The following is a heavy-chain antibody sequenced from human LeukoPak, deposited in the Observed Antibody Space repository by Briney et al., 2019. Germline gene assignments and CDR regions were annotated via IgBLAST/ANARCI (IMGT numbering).Heavy chain of an antibody. CDR1: GYTFTGYY. D-gene: IGHD3-22*01. J-gene: IGHJ4*02. CDR2: ISAYNGNT. CDR3: ARDLPRGYYDSSGYYYALFDY. V-gene: IGHV1-18*04. Sequence: ASVKVSCKASGYTFTGYYMHWVRQAPGQGLEWMGWISAYNGNTNYAQKLQGRVTMTTDTSTSTAYMELRSLRSDDTAVYYCARDLPRGYYDSSGYYYALFDYWGQGTLVTVSS.